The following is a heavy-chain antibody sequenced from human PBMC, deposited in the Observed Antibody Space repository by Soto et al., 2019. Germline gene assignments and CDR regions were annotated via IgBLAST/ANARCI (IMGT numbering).Heavy chain of an antibody. CDR2: INAGNGNT. CDR1: GYTFTSYA. J-gene: IGHJ4*02. V-gene: IGHV1-3*01. Sequence: VKVSCKASGYTFTSYAMHWVRQAPGQRLEWMGWINAGNGNTKYSQKFQVRVTITKDTSATTAYMELSSLRSEDTAVYYCARDLGGWPDYWGQGTLVTVSS. D-gene: IGHD2-15*01. CDR3: ARDLGGWPDY.